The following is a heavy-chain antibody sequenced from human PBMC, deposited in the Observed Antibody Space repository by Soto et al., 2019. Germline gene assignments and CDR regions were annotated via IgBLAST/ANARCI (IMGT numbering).Heavy chain of an antibody. CDR3: ASHLQGSSWYGGFDY. CDR1: GYTFTGYY. J-gene: IGHJ4*02. CDR2: INPNSGGT. Sequence: AVKVSCKASGYTFTGYYMHWVRQAPGQGLEWMGWINPNSGGTNYAQKFQGRVTMTRDTSISTAYMELSRLRSDDTAVYYCASHLQGSSWYGGFDYRGQGTRVTVSS. V-gene: IGHV1-2*02. D-gene: IGHD6-13*01.